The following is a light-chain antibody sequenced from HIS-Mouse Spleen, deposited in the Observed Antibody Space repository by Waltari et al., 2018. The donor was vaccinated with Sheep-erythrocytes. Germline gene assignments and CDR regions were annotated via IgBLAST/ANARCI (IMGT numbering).Light chain of an antibody. J-gene: IGLJ3*02. Sequence: QSALTQPRSVSGSPGQSVTISCTGTSSDVGGYNYVSWYQHHPGKAPNLMIYDVSKRPSGVPDRFSRSKSGNTASLTISGLQAEDEADYYCCSYAGSYTFWVFGGGTRLTVL. V-gene: IGLV2-11*01. CDR2: DVS. CDR3: CSYAGSYTFWV. CDR1: SSDVGGYNY.